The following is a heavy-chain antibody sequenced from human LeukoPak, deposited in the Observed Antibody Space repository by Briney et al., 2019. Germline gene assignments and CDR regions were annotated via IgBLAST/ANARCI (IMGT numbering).Heavy chain of an antibody. J-gene: IGHJ3*01. V-gene: IGHV3-30*18. D-gene: IGHD3-10*01. CDR1: GFTFSTYG. CDR3: AKGLRGSGNFYDVFDF. CDR2: ISYVGSNK. Sequence: PGRSLRLSCAASGFTFSTYGMPWVRQAPGKGLKWVALISYVGSNKYYGDSVKGRFTISRYNYKNTLSLQMNSLRAEDTVVYYCAKGLRGSGNFYDVFDFWGQGTMVTVSS.